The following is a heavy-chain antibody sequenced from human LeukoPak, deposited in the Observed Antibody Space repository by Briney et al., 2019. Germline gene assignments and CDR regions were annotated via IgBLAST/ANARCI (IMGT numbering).Heavy chain of an antibody. J-gene: IGHJ6*03. D-gene: IGHD3-10*01. CDR3: ARESYGSRSYDYYYYYMDV. CDR1: GYSISSGYY. Sequence: PSETLSLTCTVSGYSISSGYYWGWIRQPPGKGLKWIGSISHSGSTYYNPSLKSRVAISVDTSKNQFSLKLSSVTAADTAVYYCARESYGSRSYDYYYYYMDVWGKGTTVTVSS. CDR2: ISHSGST. V-gene: IGHV4-38-2*02.